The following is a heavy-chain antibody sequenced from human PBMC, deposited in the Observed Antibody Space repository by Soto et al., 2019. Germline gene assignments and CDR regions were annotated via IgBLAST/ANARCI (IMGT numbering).Heavy chain of an antibody. Sequence: GGSLRLSCAASGFTFSSYSMNWVPQAPGKGLEWVSSISSSSSCIYYADSVKGRFTISRDNAKNSLYLQMNSLRAEDTAVYYCARDPDSGSSDFDYWGQGTLVTVSS. CDR3: ARDPDSGSSDFDY. V-gene: IGHV3-21*01. CDR2: ISSSSSCI. CDR1: GFTFSSYS. D-gene: IGHD1-26*01. J-gene: IGHJ4*02.